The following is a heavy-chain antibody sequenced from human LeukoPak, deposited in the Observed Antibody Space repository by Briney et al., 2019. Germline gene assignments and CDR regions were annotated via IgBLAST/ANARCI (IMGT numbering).Heavy chain of an antibody. CDR1: GFTLSGYW. CDR3: AKCTYYYDSSGYYYVVGDFDY. J-gene: IGHJ4*02. D-gene: IGHD3-22*01. V-gene: IGHV3-74*01. CDR2: INNDGSGT. Sequence: GGSLRLSCAASGFTLSGYWMHWVRQAPGKGLEWVSRINNDGSGTKYADSVKGRFTISRDNAKNTLYLQMNSLRADDTAVYYCAKCTYYYDSSGYYYVVGDFDYWGQGTLVTVSS.